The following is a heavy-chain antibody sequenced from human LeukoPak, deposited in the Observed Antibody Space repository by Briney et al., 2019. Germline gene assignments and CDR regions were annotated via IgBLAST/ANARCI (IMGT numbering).Heavy chain of an antibody. CDR3: ARVRVPASELFFGVAYDAFDI. CDR1: GFTFSSYA. D-gene: IGHD3-3*01. V-gene: IGHV3-30-3*01. Sequence: GRSLRLSCAASGFTFSSYAMHWVRQAPGKGLEWVAVISYDGGNKYYADSVKGRFTISRDNSKNTLYLQMNSLRAEDTAVYYCARVRVPASELFFGVAYDAFDIWGQGTMVTVSS. CDR2: ISYDGGNK. J-gene: IGHJ3*02.